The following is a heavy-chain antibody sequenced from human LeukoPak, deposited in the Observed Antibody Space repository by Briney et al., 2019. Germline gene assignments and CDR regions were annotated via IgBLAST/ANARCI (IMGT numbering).Heavy chain of an antibody. CDR1: GFTFSDHY. CDR3: ARVRGWAFDY. CDR2: IKHKADGYTT. V-gene: IGHV3-72*01. D-gene: IGHD3-22*01. J-gene: IGHJ4*02. Sequence: GGSLRLSCAASGFTFSDHYMDWVRQAPGKGLEWIGRIKHKADGYTTEYAASVRGRFTISRDDSKNSLYLQLNSLKTEDTAVYYCARVRGWAFDYWGQGALVTVSS.